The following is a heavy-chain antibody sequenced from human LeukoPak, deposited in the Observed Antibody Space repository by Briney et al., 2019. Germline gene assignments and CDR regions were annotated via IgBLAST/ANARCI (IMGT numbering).Heavy chain of an antibody. CDR2: IYYSGST. CDR1: GGSISSYY. J-gene: IGHJ5*02. V-gene: IGHV4-59*01. CDR3: ASLGIAAAGFDP. Sequence: PSETLPLTCTVSGGSISSYYWSWTRQPPGKGLEWIGYIYYSGSTNYNPSLKSRVTISVDTSKNQFSLKLSSVTAADTAVYYCASLGIAAAGFDPWGQGTLVTVSS. D-gene: IGHD6-13*01.